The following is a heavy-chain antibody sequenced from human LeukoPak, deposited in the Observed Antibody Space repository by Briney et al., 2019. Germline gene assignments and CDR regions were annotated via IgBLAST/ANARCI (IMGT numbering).Heavy chain of an antibody. Sequence: GGSLRLSCAASGFTFSSYAMTSVRQAPRKGLEWVSSLSASGGSIYYADSVKGRFTISRDNSKNTLYLQMNSLRAADTAVYFCAKDQYDYYYMDVWGKGTTVTVSS. CDR3: AKDQYDYYYMDV. CDR2: LSASGGSI. V-gene: IGHV3-23*01. CDR1: GFTFSSYA. J-gene: IGHJ6*03.